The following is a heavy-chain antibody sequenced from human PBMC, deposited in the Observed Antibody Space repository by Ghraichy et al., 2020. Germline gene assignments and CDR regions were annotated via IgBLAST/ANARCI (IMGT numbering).Heavy chain of an antibody. V-gene: IGHV3-15*07. CDR2: IKSKTDGGTT. D-gene: IGHD3-10*01. CDR1: GFTFSNAW. J-gene: IGHJ6*02. CDR3: TTDGYYYGSGSQGMDV. Sequence: GESLNISCAASGFTFSNAWMNWVRQAPGKGLEWVGRIKSKTDGGTTDYAAPVKGRFTISRDDSKNTLYLQMNSLKTEDTAVYYCTTDGYYYGSGSQGMDVWGQGTTVTVSS.